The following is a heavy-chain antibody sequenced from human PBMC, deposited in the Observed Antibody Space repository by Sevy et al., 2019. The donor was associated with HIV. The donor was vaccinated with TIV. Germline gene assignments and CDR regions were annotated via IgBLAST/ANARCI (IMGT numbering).Heavy chain of an antibody. CDR1: GGSISSYY. CDR3: ARDLPPDYYGSGSYYGGFDY. V-gene: IGHV4-59*01. CDR2: IYYSGST. D-gene: IGHD3-10*01. Sequence: SETLSLTCTVSGGSISSYYWSWIRQPPGKGLEWIGYIYYSGSTNYNPSLKSRVTISVETSKNQFSLKLSSVTAADTAVYYCARDLPPDYYGSGSYYGGFDYWGQGTLVTVSS. J-gene: IGHJ4*02.